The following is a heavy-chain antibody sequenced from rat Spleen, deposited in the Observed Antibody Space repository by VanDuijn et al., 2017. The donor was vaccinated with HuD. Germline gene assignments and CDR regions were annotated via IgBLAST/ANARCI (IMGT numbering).Heavy chain of an antibody. CDR1: GFSLTSNG. V-gene: IGHV2S12*01. CDR3: ARDSYNNYYFDY. D-gene: IGHD1-10*01. Sequence: QVQLKESGPGLVQPSQTLSLTCTVSGFSLTSNGVSWVRQPPGKGLEWIAAISTGGNTYYNSGLKSRLSISKDTSKSQVFLKMNSLQTEDTATYYCARDSYNNYYFDYWGPGTMVTVSS. J-gene: IGHJ1*01. CDR2: ISTGGNT.